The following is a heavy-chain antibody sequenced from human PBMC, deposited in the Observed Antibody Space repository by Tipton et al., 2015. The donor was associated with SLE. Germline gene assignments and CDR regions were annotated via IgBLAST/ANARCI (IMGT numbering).Heavy chain of an antibody. CDR2: INHSGST. J-gene: IGHJ3*02. Sequence: TLSLTCAVYGGSFSGYYWSWIRQPPGKGLGWIGEINHSGSTNYNPSLKSRVTISVDTSKNQFSLKLSSVTAADTAVYYCARKYQLRAFDIWGQGTMVTVSS. CDR3: ARKYQLRAFDI. V-gene: IGHV4-34*01. D-gene: IGHD2-2*01. CDR1: GGSFSGYY.